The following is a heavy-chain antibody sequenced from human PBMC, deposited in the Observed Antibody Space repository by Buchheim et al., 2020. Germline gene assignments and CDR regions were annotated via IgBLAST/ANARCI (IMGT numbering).Heavy chain of an antibody. CDR1: GYSFTSYW. D-gene: IGHD2-2*01. CDR3: ASQFVYCSSTSCYGWFDP. CDR2: IDPSDSYT. J-gene: IGHJ5*02. Sequence: EVQLVQSGAEVKKPGESLRISCKGSGYSFTSYWISWVRQMPGKGLEWMGRIDPSDSYTNYSPSFQGHVTISAAKSISTAYLQWSSLKASDTAMYYCASQFVYCSSTSCYGWFDPWGQGTL. V-gene: IGHV5-10-1*03.